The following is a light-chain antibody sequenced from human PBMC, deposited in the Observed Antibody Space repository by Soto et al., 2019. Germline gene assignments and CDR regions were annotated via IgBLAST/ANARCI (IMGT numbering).Light chain of an antibody. CDR1: QSVLHSSNTNNY. Sequence: DIVMTQSPDSLAVSLGERATINCKSSQSVLHSSNTNNYLAWYQQKSGQPPKLLLYWASTRESGVPDRFSGGGSATDFTLTISSLQAEDVAVYYCQQYYSTPRTFGQGTEVEIQ. CDR3: QQYYSTPRT. V-gene: IGKV4-1*01. CDR2: WAS. J-gene: IGKJ1*01.